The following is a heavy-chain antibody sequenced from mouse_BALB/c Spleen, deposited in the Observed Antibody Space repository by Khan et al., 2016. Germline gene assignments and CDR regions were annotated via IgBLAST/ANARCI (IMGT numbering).Heavy chain of an antibody. CDR2: INTETGEP. CDR1: GYTFTDYS. CDR3: ARLGDAWFAY. V-gene: IGHV9-2-1*01. J-gene: IGHJ3*01. Sequence: QIQLVQSGPELKKPGETVKISCKASGYTFTDYSMHWVKQAPGKGLKWMGWINTETGEPTYADDSKGRFAFSLETSASTAYLQINNLKNEDTATYFCARLGDAWFAYWGQGTLVTVSA. D-gene: IGHD3-3*01.